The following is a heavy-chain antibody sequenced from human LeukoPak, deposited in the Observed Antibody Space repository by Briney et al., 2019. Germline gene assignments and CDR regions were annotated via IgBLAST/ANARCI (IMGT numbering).Heavy chain of an antibody. J-gene: IGHJ6*03. D-gene: IGHD3-3*01. CDR2: IKQDGSEK. V-gene: IGHV3-7*01. CDR3: ARDKKDYDFWSGLYYYYMDV. Sequence: GGSLRLSCVASGFTFSAYWMSWVRQAPGKGLEWVANIKQDGSEKYYVDSVKGRFTISRDNAKNLLYLQMNSLGAEDTAVYYCARDKKDYDFWSGLYYYYMDVWGKGTTVTVSS. CDR1: GFTFSAYW.